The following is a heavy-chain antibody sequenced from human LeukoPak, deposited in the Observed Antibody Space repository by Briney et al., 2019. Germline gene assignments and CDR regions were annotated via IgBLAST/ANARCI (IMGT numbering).Heavy chain of an antibody. CDR3: ARDSSGYYYVYAFDI. CDR1: AESFSGYY. J-gene: IGHJ3*02. D-gene: IGHD3-22*01. CDR2: INYSGSS. V-gene: IGHV4-34*01. Sequence: PSETLSLTCAVYAESFSGYYWTWIRQPPGKGLEWIGEINYSGSSKYSPSLKSRVIISVDTSKNQFSLKLSSVTAADTAVYYCARDSSGYYYVYAFDIWGQGTMVTVSS.